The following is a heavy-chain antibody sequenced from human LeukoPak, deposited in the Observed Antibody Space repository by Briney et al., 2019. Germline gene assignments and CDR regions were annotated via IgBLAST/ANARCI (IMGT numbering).Heavy chain of an antibody. CDR2: INSDGSST. Sequence: GGSLRLSCAASGFTFSSYWMHWVRQAPGKGLVWVSRINSDGSSTSYADSVKGRFTISRDNAKNTLYLQMNSLRAEDTAVYYCAREGDYYDSSGQDAFDIWGQGTMVTVSS. D-gene: IGHD3-22*01. J-gene: IGHJ3*02. CDR1: GFTFSSYW. CDR3: AREGDYYDSSGQDAFDI. V-gene: IGHV3-74*01.